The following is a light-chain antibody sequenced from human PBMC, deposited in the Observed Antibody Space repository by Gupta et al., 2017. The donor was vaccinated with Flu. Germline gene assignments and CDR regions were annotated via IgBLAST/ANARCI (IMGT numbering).Light chain of an antibody. CDR2: GAS. CDR3: QHYGSSWWT. CDR1: QSVSFNS. V-gene: IGKV3-20*01. J-gene: IGKJ1*01. Sequence: EIVLTQSPGTLSLSPGERATLSCRASQSVSFNSLAWYQQQPGQAPRLLIYGASSRATGIPDRFSGSGSGTDFTLTISRLEPQDFAVYYCQHYGSSWWTFGQGTKVDIK.